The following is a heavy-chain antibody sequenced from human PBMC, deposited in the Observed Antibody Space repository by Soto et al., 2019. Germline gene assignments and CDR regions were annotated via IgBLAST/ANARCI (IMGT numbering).Heavy chain of an antibody. D-gene: IGHD5-18*01. V-gene: IGHV1-69*06. CDR2: IIPIFGTA. J-gene: IGHJ4*02. CDR3: ARRQIMDTAMVTSFDY. Sequence: SVKVSCKASGGTFSSYAISWLRQAPGQGLEWMGGIIPIFGTANYAQKFQGRVTITADKSTNTAYMDLSSLRSEDTAVYYCARRQIMDTAMVTSFDYWGQGTLVTVSS. CDR1: GGTFSSYA.